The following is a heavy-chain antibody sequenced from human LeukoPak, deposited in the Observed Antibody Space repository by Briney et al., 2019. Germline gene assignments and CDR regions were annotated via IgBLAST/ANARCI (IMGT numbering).Heavy chain of an antibody. V-gene: IGHV1-24*01. CDR2: FDPEDGET. J-gene: IGHJ5*02. CDR3: ATVSRDLGWFDP. Sequence: ASVKVSCKVSGYTLTELSMHWVRQAPGKGLAWMGGFDPEDGETIYAQKFQGRVTMTEDTSTDTAYMELSSLRSGDTAGYYCATVSRDLGWFDPWGQGTLVTVSS. D-gene: IGHD7-27*01. CDR1: GYTLTELS.